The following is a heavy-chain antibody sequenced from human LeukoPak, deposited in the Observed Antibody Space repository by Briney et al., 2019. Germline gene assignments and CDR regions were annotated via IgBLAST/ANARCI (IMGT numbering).Heavy chain of an antibody. V-gene: IGHV3-13*04. CDR1: GFTFSSYD. Sequence: GGSLRLSCAASGFTFSSYDMHWVRQATGKGLEWVSAIGTAGDTYYPGSMKGRFAISRENAKNSLYLQMNSLRAGDTAVYYCARGWSAVYGMDVWGQGTTVTVSS. CDR3: ARGWSAVYGMDV. J-gene: IGHJ6*02. CDR2: IGTAGDT. D-gene: IGHD2-15*01.